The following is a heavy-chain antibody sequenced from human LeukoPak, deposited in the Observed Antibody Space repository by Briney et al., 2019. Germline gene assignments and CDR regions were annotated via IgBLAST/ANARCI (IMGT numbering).Heavy chain of an antibody. Sequence: SETLSLTCAVYGGSFSGYYWSWIRQPPGKGLEWIGEISHSGSTNYNPSLKSRVTISVDTSKNQFSLKLSSVTAADTAVYYCARGDGKYQLLDCFDHWGQGTLVTVSS. J-gene: IGHJ5*02. CDR1: GGSFSGYY. V-gene: IGHV4-34*01. CDR3: ARGDGKYQLLDCFDH. D-gene: IGHD2-2*01. CDR2: ISHSGST.